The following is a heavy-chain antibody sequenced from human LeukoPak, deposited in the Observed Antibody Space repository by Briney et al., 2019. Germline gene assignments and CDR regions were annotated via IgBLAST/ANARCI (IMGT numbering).Heavy chain of an antibody. Sequence: GGSLRLSCAASGFTFSTYSMHWVRQAPGKGLEWVAALWFDGSNKNYADSVKGRFTISRDNSKNTLYLQMNSLRAGDTAVYYCAREASHYSNDYWGQGTLVTVSS. CDR1: GFTFSTYS. J-gene: IGHJ4*02. CDR2: LWFDGSNK. V-gene: IGHV3-33*08. CDR3: AREASHYSNDY. D-gene: IGHD2-21*01.